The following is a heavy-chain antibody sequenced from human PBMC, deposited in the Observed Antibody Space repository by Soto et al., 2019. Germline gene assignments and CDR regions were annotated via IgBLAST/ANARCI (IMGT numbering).Heavy chain of an antibody. V-gene: IGHV1-69*01. CDR3: ARVADRGKSDTGQHLVDFDY. J-gene: IGHJ4*02. CDR1: GGTFSSYA. Sequence: QVQLVQSGAEVKKPGSSVKVSCKASGGTFSSYAISWVRQAPGQGLEWMGGIIPIFGTANYAQKFQGRVTITADESTSTDYMELSSLRSEDTAVYYCARVADRGKSDTGQHLVDFDYWGQGTLVTVSS. CDR2: IIPIFGTA. D-gene: IGHD6-13*01.